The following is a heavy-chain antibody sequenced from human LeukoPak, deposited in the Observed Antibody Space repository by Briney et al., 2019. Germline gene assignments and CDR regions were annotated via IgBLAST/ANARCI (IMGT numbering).Heavy chain of an antibody. CDR3: ARGFWTDLTGYFDF. J-gene: IGHJ4*02. D-gene: IGHD3/OR15-3a*01. CDR2: IYPGDSDT. V-gene: IGHV5-51*01. Sequence: GESLKISCKASGYSFTSYWIGWVRQMPGKGLEWMGIIYPGDSDTRYSPSFQGQVTISADKSISTAYLHWSSLKAPDTAMYYCARGFWTDLTGYFDFWGQGTLVTVSS. CDR1: GYSFTSYW.